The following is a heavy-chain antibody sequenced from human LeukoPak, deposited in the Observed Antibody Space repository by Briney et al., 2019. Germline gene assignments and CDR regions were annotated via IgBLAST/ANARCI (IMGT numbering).Heavy chain of an antibody. CDR2: RKEDGSEK. CDR1: GFTFSSYW. J-gene: IGHJ4*02. CDR3: ARGDSSGCPDY. V-gene: IGHV3-7*03. D-gene: IGHD3-22*01. Sequence: PGGSLRLSCAASGFTFSSYWMSWVRQAPGKGLEWVANRKEDGSEKYYVDSVKGRFTISRDNAKNSLYLQMNSLRADDTAVYYCARGDSSGCPDYWGQGTLVTVSS.